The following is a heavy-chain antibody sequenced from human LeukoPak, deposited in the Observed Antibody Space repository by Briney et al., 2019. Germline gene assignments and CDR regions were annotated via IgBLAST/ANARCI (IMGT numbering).Heavy chain of an antibody. CDR1: GFTFSSYA. J-gene: IGHJ4*02. CDR3: AKRWDDILSGFDY. CDR2: ISGSGGST. D-gene: IGHD3-9*01. V-gene: IGHV3-23*01. Sequence: PGGSLRLSCAASGFTFSSYAMNWVRQVPGKGLEWVSAISGSGGSTYYADSVKGRFTISRDNPKNTLYLQMNSLRAEDTAVYHCAKRWDDILSGFDYWGQGTLVTVSS.